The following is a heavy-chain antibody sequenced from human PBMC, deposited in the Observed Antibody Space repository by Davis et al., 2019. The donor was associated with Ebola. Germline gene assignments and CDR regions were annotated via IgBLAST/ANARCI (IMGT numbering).Heavy chain of an antibody. J-gene: IGHJ6*02. CDR2: ISYDGSNK. CDR1: VITFSSYA. D-gene: IGHD1-26*01. Sequence: GGSLRLSCTDSVITFSSYAMNWVRQAPGKGLEWVAVISYDGSNKYYADSVKGRFTISRDNSKNTLYLQMNSLRAEDTALYYCARVREYGMDVWGQGTTVTVSS. V-gene: IGHV3-30-3*01. CDR3: ARVREYGMDV.